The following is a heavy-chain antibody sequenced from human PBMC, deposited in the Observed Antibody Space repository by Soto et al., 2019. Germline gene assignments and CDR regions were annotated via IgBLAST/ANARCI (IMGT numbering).Heavy chain of an antibody. CDR2: ISSSSSYI. Sequence: GGSLRLSCAASGFTFSSYSMNWVRQAPGKGLEWVSSISSSSSYIYYADSVKGRFTISRDNAKNSLYLQMNSLRAEDTAVYYCARDFVNGYYHYMDVWGKGTTVTVSS. J-gene: IGHJ6*03. CDR3: ARDFVNGYYHYMDV. CDR1: GFTFSSYS. V-gene: IGHV3-21*01.